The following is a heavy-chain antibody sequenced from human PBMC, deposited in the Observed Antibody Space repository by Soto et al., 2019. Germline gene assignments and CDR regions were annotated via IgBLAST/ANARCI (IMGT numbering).Heavy chain of an antibody. Sequence: GGSLRLSCAASGFTVSSNYMSWVRQAPGKGLEWVSVIYSGGSTYYADSVKGRFTISRDNSKNTLYLQMNSLRAEDTAVYYCVRASVLRFLEWRKANYYYYYYMDVWGKGTTVTVSS. CDR3: VRASVLRFLEWRKANYYYYYYMDV. D-gene: IGHD3-3*01. CDR1: GFTVSSNY. J-gene: IGHJ6*03. V-gene: IGHV3-66*01. CDR2: IYSGGST.